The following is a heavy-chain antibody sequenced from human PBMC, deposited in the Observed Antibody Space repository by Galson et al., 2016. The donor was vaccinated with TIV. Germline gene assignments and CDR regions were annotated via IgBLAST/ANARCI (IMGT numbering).Heavy chain of an antibody. J-gene: IGHJ6*02. Sequence: SLRLSCAASGFSFSIFAMTWVRQAPGMGLEWDSAISGGGGSTYYADSVKGRFTISRDNSKNTLFLQMNSLRAEDTAIYYCTKVPSSGFSYYYGLDVWGQGTTVIVSS. CDR3: TKVPSSGFSYYYGLDV. D-gene: IGHD3-22*01. CDR1: GFSFSIFA. V-gene: IGHV3-23*01. CDR2: ISGGGGST.